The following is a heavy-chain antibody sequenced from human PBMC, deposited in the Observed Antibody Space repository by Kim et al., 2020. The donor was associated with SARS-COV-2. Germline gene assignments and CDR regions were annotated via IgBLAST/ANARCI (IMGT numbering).Heavy chain of an antibody. J-gene: IGHJ4*02. D-gene: IGHD3-9*01. CDR3: AKGVVLRYFDWSYYFDY. CDR1: GFTFSSYA. Sequence: GGSLRLSCAASGFTFSSYAMSWVRQAPGKGLEWVSAISGSGGSTYYADSVKGRFTISRDNSKNTLYLQMNSLRAEDTAVYYCAKGVVLRYFDWSYYFDYWGQGTLVTASS. V-gene: IGHV3-23*01. CDR2: ISGSGGST.